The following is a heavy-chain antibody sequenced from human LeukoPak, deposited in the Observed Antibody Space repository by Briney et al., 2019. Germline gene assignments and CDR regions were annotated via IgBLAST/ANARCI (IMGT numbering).Heavy chain of an antibody. CDR1: GFTFSSYA. J-gene: IGHJ5*02. CDR2: ISYDGSNK. V-gene: IGHV3-30*14. CDR3: ARDHYGLTSYPNP. Sequence: GRSLRLTCAASGFTFSSYAIHWVRQAPGKGLEWVAVISYDGSNKYYADSVKGRFTISRDSSKNMLYLQMNSLRAEDTAVYYCARDHYGLTSYPNPWGQGTLVTVSS. D-gene: IGHD3-10*01.